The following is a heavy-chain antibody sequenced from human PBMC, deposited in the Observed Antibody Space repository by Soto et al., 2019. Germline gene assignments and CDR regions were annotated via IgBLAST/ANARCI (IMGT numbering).Heavy chain of an antibody. CDR2: IYYSGST. CDR3: ARHGMGVAAAGFDY. V-gene: IGHV4-39*01. CDR1: GGSISSSSYY. J-gene: IGHJ4*02. D-gene: IGHD6-13*01. Sequence: SETLSLTCTVAGGSISSSSYYWGWIRQPPGKGLEWIGGIYYSGSTYYNPSLKSRVTISVDTSKNQFSLKLSSVTAADTAVYYCARHGMGVAAAGFDYWGQGTLVTVSS.